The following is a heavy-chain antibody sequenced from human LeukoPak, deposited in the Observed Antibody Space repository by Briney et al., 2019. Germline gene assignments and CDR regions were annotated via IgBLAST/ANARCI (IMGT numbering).Heavy chain of an antibody. CDR1: GFTFSSFA. Sequence: GGSLRLSCTASGFTFSSFAMNWVRQVPGKGLEWVSVVTGDSGTIHYSDSVKGRFTISRGNSKNTLYLQMNNLRAEDTAVYYCATGWSGYFRSPFDLWGQGTMVTVSS. D-gene: IGHD3-3*01. J-gene: IGHJ3*01. CDR2: VTGDSGTI. CDR3: ATGWSGYFRSPFDL. V-gene: IGHV3-23*01.